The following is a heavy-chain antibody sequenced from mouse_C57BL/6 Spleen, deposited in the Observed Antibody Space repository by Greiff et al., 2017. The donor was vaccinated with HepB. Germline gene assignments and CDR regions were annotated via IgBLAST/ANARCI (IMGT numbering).Heavy chain of an antibody. CDR1: GYTFTDYE. CDR2: IDPETGGT. Sequence: VKLVESGAELVRPGASVSLSCKASGYTFTDYEMHWVKQTPVHGLEWIGAIDPETGGTAYNQKFKGKAILTADKSARTVYMELRILTSEDSAVYYCTRPSYGSSYWFAYWGQGTLVTVSA. V-gene: IGHV1-15*01. J-gene: IGHJ3*01. CDR3: TRPSYGSSYWFAY. D-gene: IGHD1-1*01.